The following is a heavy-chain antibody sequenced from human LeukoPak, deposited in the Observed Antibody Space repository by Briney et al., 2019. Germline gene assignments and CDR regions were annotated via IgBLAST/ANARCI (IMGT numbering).Heavy chain of an antibody. J-gene: IGHJ6*02. CDR2: IYTSGST. V-gene: IGHV4-4*07. D-gene: IGHD3-3*01. CDR1: GGSISSYY. Sequence: SETLSLTCTVSGGSISSYYWSWIRQPAGKGLEWLGRIYTSGSTNYNPSLKSRVTMSVDTSKNQFSLKLSSVTAADTAVYYCARGALTIFDADYGMDVWGQGTTVTVSS. CDR3: ARGALTIFDADYGMDV.